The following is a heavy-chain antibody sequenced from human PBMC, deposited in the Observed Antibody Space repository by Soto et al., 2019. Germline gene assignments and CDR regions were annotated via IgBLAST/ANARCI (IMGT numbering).Heavy chain of an antibody. CDR2: IYPGDSDT. CDR3: ARDLPGTIPPHYFDH. V-gene: IGHV5-51*01. Sequence: PGESLKISCRGSGYSFTDYWIGWVRHMPGKGLEWMGIIYPGDSDTRYSPSFQGQVTISADNSISTAYLQWRSLRASDTAMYYCARDLPGTIPPHYFDHWGQGTLVTVYS. J-gene: IGHJ4*02. CDR1: GYSFTDYW. D-gene: IGHD1-7*01.